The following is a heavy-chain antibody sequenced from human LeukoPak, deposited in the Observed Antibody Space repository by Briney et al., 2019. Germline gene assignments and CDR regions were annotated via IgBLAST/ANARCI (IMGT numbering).Heavy chain of an antibody. D-gene: IGHD2-2*01. CDR3: ARFCSSTSCYYWFGP. V-gene: IGHV4-31*03. CDR2: IYYSGST. Sequence: SQTLSLTCTVSGGSISSGGYYWSWIRQHPGKGLEWIGYIYYSGSTYYNPSLKSRVTISVDTSKNQFSLKLSSVTAADTAVYYCARFCSSTSCYYWFGPWGQGTLVTVSS. CDR1: GGSISSGGYY. J-gene: IGHJ5*02.